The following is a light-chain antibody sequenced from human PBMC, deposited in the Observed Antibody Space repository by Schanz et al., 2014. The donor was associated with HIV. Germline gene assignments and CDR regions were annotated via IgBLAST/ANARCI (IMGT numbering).Light chain of an antibody. J-gene: IGKJ2*01. CDR1: QMFISSY. CDR2: DAS. V-gene: IGKV3-20*01. Sequence: IVLTQSPATLSLSPGGKATLSCRASQMFISSYLAWYQQKPGQAPRLLIYDASKRATGIPAGFSGSGSGTDFTLTISRLEPEDFAVFYCQHYGSSPPYTFGQGTKLEIK. CDR3: QHYGSSPPYT.